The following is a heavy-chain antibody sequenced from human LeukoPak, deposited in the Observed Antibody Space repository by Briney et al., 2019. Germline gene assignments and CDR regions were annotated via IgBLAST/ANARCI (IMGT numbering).Heavy chain of an antibody. CDR3: ARGMVATSVDNWFDP. J-gene: IGHJ5*02. V-gene: IGHV1-69*04. CDR1: GGTFSSYA. CDR2: IIPILGIA. Sequence: GSSVKVSCKASGGTFSSYAISWVRQAPGQGLEWMGRIIPILGIANYAQKFQGRVTIAADESTSTAYMELSSLRFEDTAVYYCARGMVATSVDNWFDPWGQGTLVTVSS. D-gene: IGHD5-12*01.